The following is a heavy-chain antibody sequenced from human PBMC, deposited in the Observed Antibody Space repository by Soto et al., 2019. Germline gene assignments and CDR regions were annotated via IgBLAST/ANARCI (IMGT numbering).Heavy chain of an antibody. CDR2: IWYDGSNK. J-gene: IGHJ6*02. D-gene: IGHD2-2*01. CDR3: AREPVPYYYYGMDV. CDR1: GFTFSSYG. V-gene: IGHV3-33*01. Sequence: QVQLVESGGGVVQPGRSLRLSCAASGFTFSSYGMHWVRQAPGKGLEWVAVIWYDGSNKYYADSVKGRFTISRDNSKNTLYLQMNSLRAEDTAVYYCAREPVPYYYYGMDVWGRGTTVTVSS.